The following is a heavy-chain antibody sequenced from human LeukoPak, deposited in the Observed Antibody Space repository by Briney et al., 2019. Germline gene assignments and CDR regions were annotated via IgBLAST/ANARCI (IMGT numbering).Heavy chain of an antibody. D-gene: IGHD4-17*01. CDR2: IKSKTDGGTT. CDR1: GFTFSNAW. CDR3: ASDPPGYGDYDEVGYFQH. J-gene: IGHJ1*01. Sequence: GGSLRLSCAASGFTFSNAWMSWVRQAPGKGLEWVGRIKSKTDGGTTDYAAPVKGRFTISRDNAKNSLYLQMNSLRAEDTAVYYCASDPPGYGDYDEVGYFQHWGQGTLVTVSS. V-gene: IGHV3-15*01.